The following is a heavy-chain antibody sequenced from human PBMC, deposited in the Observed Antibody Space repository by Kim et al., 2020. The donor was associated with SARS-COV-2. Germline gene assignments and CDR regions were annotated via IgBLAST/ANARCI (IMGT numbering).Heavy chain of an antibody. Sequence: SETLSLTCIVSGGSISSSSYYWGWIRQPPGKGLEWIGSTYSSESTHYNPSLKSRVTISVATSKNQFSLRLSSVTAADTAVYYCARDGSGWNYFFDYWGQGTVVTVSS. D-gene: IGHD6-19*01. V-gene: IGHV4-39*07. CDR1: GGSISSSSYY. CDR3: ARDGSGWNYFFDY. CDR2: TYSSEST. J-gene: IGHJ4*02.